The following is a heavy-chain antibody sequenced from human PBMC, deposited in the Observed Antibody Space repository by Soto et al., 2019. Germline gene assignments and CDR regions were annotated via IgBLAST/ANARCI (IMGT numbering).Heavy chain of an antibody. Sequence: ASETLSLTCTLSGGSISSYYWSWIRQPPGKGLEWIGYIYYSGSTNYNPSLKSRVTISVDTSKNQFSLKLSSVTAADTAVYYCARSDGRYWGQGTLVTVSS. CDR1: GGSISSYY. CDR2: IYYSGST. V-gene: IGHV4-59*01. J-gene: IGHJ4*02. CDR3: ARSDGRY.